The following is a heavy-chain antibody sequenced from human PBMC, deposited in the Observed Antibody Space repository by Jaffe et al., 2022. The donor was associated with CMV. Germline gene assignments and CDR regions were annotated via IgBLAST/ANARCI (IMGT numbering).Heavy chain of an antibody. Sequence: QQQLRESGPGLVKPSETLALTCTVPGGSININTHYWAWIRQPPGKGLEWIGSMSATGTTFYNPSLRSQVSMSVDTSRDQFSLRLTSVTAADTAVYYCARRVPFCVRDCYQFDLWGQGTLVTVSS. J-gene: IGHJ5*02. CDR2: MSATGTT. CDR1: GGSININTHY. D-gene: IGHD2-21*02. CDR3: ARRVPFCVRDCYQFDL. V-gene: IGHV4-39*01.